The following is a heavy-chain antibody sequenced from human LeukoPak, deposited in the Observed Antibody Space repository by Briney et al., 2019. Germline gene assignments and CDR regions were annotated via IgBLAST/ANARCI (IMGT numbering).Heavy chain of an antibody. CDR3: VRDRHTVAVAATLDY. CDR1: GCTFTGNY. V-gene: IGHV1-2*02. CDR2: INPNSGDT. Sequence: ASVMLSCKSSGCTFTGNYMHWVRQAPGQGLEWMGWINPNSGDTKYAQNFQGRVTMTRDTSITTTYMELSSLRSDDTAVYYCVRDRHTVAVAATLDYCGQGTLVIASS. D-gene: IGHD6-19*01. J-gene: IGHJ4*02.